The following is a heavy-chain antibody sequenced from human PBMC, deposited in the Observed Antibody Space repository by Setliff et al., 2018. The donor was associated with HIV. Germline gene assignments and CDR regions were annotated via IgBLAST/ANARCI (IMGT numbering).Heavy chain of an antibody. CDR3: ARVPSSGWYGGHHYMDV. Sequence: NPSETLSLTCTVSGASISSHYWTWIRQPPGKGLEWIGNIHYTGSTNYNPSLKSRVTISGDSSKKQFSLVLSSVTAADTAVYYCARVPSSGWYGGHHYMDVWGKGATVTVSS. V-gene: IGHV4-59*11. CDR2: IHYTGST. CDR1: GASISSHY. D-gene: IGHD6-19*01. J-gene: IGHJ6*03.